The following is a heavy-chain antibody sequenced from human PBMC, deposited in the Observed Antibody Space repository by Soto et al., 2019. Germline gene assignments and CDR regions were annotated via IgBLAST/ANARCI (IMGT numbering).Heavy chain of an antibody. Sequence: GGSLRLSCAASGFTFSSYAMSWVRQAPGKGLEWVSAISGSGGSTYYADSVKGRFTISRDNSKNTLYLQMNSLRAEDTAVYYCAKAFYDFWSGSLIYWGQGTPVTVSS. J-gene: IGHJ4*02. D-gene: IGHD3-3*01. CDR1: GFTFSSYA. CDR3: AKAFYDFWSGSLIY. CDR2: ISGSGGST. V-gene: IGHV3-23*01.